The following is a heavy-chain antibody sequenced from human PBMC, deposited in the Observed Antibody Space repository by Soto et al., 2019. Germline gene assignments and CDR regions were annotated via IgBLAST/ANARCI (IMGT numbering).Heavy chain of an antibody. CDR1: GFTFSSYG. D-gene: IGHD3-22*01. V-gene: IGHV3-30*18. CDR2: ISYDGSNK. Sequence: LRVSCAASGFTFSSYGMHWVRQAPGKGLEWVAVISYDGSNKYYADSVKGRFTISRDNSKSTLYLQMNSLRAEDTAVYYCAKDSRRYYYDSSEVDYWGQGTLVTVSS. J-gene: IGHJ4*02. CDR3: AKDSRRYYYDSSEVDY.